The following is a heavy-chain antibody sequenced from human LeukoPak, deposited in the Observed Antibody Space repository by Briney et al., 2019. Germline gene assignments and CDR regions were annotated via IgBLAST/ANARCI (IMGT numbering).Heavy chain of an antibody. CDR1: GFTFSSYA. CDR2: ISSSGTST. V-gene: IGHV3-23*01. D-gene: IGHD2-15*01. Sequence: GGSLRLSCAASGFTFSSYAMSWVRQAPGKGLDWVSGISSSGTSTYYADFVKGRITISRDNSKNTLYVQMNSLRAEDTAVYYCAKGLGDSCYSALDYWGQGTLVTVSS. J-gene: IGHJ4*02. CDR3: AKGLGDSCYSALDY.